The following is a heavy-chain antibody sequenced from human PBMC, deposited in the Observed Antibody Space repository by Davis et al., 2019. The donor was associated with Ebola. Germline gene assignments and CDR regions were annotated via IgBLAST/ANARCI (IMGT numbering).Heavy chain of an antibody. D-gene: IGHD1-1*01. CDR3: ARDLLEPLYYYYGMDV. Sequence: GESLKISCAASGFTFSSYAMSWVRQAPGKGLEWVSAISGSGGSTYYADSVKGRFTISRDNAKNSLYLQMNSLRDEDTAVYYCARDLLEPLYYYYGMDVWGQGTTVTVSS. CDR1: GFTFSSYA. V-gene: IGHV3-23*01. CDR2: ISGSGGST. J-gene: IGHJ6*02.